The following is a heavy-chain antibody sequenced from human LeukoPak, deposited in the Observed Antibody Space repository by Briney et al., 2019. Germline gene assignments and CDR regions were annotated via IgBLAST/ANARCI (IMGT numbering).Heavy chain of an antibody. CDR3: PRDNREYDYVWGSNLDY. CDR2: IYPNSGGT. V-gene: IGHV1-2*02. J-gene: IGHJ4*02. D-gene: IGHD3-16*02. Sequence: ASVKLSCKASGYTFTGYYMHWVRQAPGQGLEWMGWIYPNSGGTNNARQLQGKVTMTRATSISTAYMGLGRLRSDDPAVYYCPRDNREYDYVWGSNLDYWGQGTLVTVSS. CDR1: GYTFTGYY.